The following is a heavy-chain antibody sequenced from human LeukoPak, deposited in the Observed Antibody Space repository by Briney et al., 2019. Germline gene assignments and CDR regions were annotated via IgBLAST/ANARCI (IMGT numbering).Heavy chain of an antibody. J-gene: IGHJ4*02. CDR2: IFGGGKT. CDR1: GFPVSSNH. V-gene: IGHV3-53*01. D-gene: IGHD6-13*01. Sequence: GGSLRLSCAASGFPVSSNHMGWVRQAPGKGLEWVSVIFGGGKTSYAGSVQGRVTLSRDNSKNTLYLQMIRLRVEDTAGYYCAAWRGSSWFDYWGQGTLVTVSS. CDR3: AAWRGSSWFDY.